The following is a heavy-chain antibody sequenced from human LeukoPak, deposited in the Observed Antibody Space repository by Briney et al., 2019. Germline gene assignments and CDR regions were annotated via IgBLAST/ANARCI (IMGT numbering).Heavy chain of an antibody. J-gene: IGHJ4*02. Sequence: PGGSLRLSCAASGFTFSSYAMSWVRQAPGKGLEWVSAISGRGGSTYYADSVKGRFTISRDNSKNTLYLQMNSLRAEDTAVYYCAKRQSEDYLGYCSGGSCFPFDYWGQGTLVTVSS. CDR3: AKRQSEDYLGYCSGGSCFPFDY. CDR2: ISGRGGST. V-gene: IGHV3-23*01. D-gene: IGHD2-15*01. CDR1: GFTFSSYA.